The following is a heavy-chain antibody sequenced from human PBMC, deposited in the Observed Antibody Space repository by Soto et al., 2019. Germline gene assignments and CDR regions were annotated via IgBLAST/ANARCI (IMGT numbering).Heavy chain of an antibody. Sequence: GASVKVSCKASGYTFTYYAIHWVRQAPGQRLEWMGWINAGNGNTKYSEKFQDRVTITRDTSASTAYMELSSLRSEDTAVYYCARVREGGYYYYYGLDVWGQGTTVTVSS. CDR1: GYTFTYYA. J-gene: IGHJ6*02. V-gene: IGHV1-3*01. CDR2: INAGNGNT. CDR3: ARVREGGYYYYYGLDV. D-gene: IGHD3-3*01.